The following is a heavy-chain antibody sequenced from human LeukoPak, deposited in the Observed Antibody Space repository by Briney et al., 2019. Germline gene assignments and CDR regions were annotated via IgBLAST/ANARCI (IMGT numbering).Heavy chain of an antibody. D-gene: IGHD2-15*01. CDR3: AKDKIRRLVVAATYFDY. CDR1: GFTFSSYA. V-gene: IGHV3-23*01. Sequence: GGSLRLSCAASGFTFSSYAMSWVRQAPGKGLEWVSAISGSGGSTYYADSVKGRFTISRDNSKNTLYLQMNSLRAEDTAVYYGAKDKIRRLVVAATYFDYWCQGTLVTVSS. CDR2: ISGSGGST. J-gene: IGHJ4*02.